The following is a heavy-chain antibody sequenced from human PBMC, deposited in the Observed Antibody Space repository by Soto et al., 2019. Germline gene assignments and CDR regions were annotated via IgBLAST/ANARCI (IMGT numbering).Heavy chain of an antibody. J-gene: IGHJ6*02. Sequence: QVQLVQSGAEVKKPGASVKVSCKVSGYTLTELSMHWVRQAPGKGLEWMGGFDPEDGETIYAQKFQGRVTMTEDTYTDTAYMELSSLRSEDTAVYYCSTADTVLARYGMDVWGQGTTVTVSS. D-gene: IGHD5-18*01. CDR2: FDPEDGET. V-gene: IGHV1-24*01. CDR1: GYTLTELS. CDR3: STADTVLARYGMDV.